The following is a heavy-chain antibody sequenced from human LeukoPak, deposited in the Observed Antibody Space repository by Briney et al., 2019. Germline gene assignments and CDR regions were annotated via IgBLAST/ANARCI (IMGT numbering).Heavy chain of an antibody. CDR1: GGSFSGYY. J-gene: IGHJ4*02. Sequence: KPSETLSLTCAVYGGSFSGYYWSWIRQPAGKGLEWIGRIYTSGSSNSNPSLKSRVTMSADTSKNQFSLKLSSVTAADTAVYYCARDISVAGSFLLFDYWGQGTLVTVSS. CDR2: IYTSGSS. V-gene: IGHV4-4*07. D-gene: IGHD6-19*01. CDR3: ARDISVAGSFLLFDY.